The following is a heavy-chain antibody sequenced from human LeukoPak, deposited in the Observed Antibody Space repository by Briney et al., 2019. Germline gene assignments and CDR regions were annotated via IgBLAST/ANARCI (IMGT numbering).Heavy chain of an antibody. D-gene: IGHD3-10*01. CDR2: ISSSTSTI. V-gene: IGHV3-48*02. CDR1: GFTFSSYS. J-gene: IGHJ4*02. Sequence: PGGSLRLSCAVSGFTFSSYSMNWVRQAPGKGLEWISYISSSTSTIYHADSVKGRFTISRDNARSSLYLQMNSLRDDDTAVYYCARVHGSGSLGYWGQGTLVTVSS. CDR3: ARVHGSGSLGY.